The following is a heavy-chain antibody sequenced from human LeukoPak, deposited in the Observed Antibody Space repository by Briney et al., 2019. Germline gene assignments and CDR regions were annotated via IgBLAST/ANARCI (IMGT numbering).Heavy chain of an antibody. CDR1: GFTVSSNY. CDR2: IYSGGST. D-gene: IGHD5-18*01. Sequence: GGSLRLSCAASGFTVSSNYMSWVRQAPGKGLEWVSVIYSGGSTYYADSVKGRFTISRDNSKNTLYLQMNSLRAEDTAVYYCARAGYSYYYGMDVWGQGTTVTVSS. V-gene: IGHV3-66*01. CDR3: ARAGYSYYYGMDV. J-gene: IGHJ6*02.